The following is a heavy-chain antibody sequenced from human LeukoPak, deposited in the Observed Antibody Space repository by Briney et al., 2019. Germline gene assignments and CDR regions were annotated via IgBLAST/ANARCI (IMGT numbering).Heavy chain of an antibody. Sequence: GEPLKISCKGSGYSFTTDWIGWVRQMPGKGLEWMGIIYPGDSDTRYSPSFQGQVTISADKSISTAYLQWSSLKASDTAIYYCARHIYVGANPDYWGQGTLVTVSS. CDR2: IYPGDSDT. D-gene: IGHD1-26*01. V-gene: IGHV5-51*01. CDR3: ARHIYVGANPDY. J-gene: IGHJ4*02. CDR1: GYSFTTDW.